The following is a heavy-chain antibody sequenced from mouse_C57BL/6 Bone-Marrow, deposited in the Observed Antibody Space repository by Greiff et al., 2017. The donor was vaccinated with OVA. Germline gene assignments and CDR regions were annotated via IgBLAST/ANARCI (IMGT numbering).Heavy chain of an antibody. J-gene: IGHJ4*01. CDR3: VRHVDGYFYAMDY. Sequence: VQLKESGGGLVQPKGSLKLSCAASGFSFNTYAMNWVRQAPGKGLEWVARIRSKSNNYATYYADSVKDRFTISRDDSESMLYLQMNNLKTEDTAMYYCVRHVDGYFYAMDYWGQGTSVTVSS. D-gene: IGHD2-3*01. V-gene: IGHV10-1*01. CDR2: IRSKSNNYAT. CDR1: GFSFNTYA.